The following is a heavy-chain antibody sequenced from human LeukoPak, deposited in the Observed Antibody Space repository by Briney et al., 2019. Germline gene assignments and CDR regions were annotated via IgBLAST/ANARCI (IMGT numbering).Heavy chain of an antibody. J-gene: IGHJ5*02. CDR3: ARYDFWSARWFDP. Sequence: PSETLSLTCTVSGGSISSYYWSWIRQAPGKGLEGIAYIYYSGSINYNPSLKSRVTVSVDTSKNQVSLKVSSVTAADTAVYYCARYDFWSARWFDPWGQGTLVTVSS. CDR2: IYYSGSI. V-gene: IGHV4-59*08. D-gene: IGHD3-3*01. CDR1: GGSISSYY.